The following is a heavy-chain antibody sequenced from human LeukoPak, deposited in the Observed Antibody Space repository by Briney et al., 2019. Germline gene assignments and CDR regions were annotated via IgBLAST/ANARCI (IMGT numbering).Heavy chain of an antibody. D-gene: IGHD2-15*01. Sequence: PSETLSLTCAVYGGSFSGYYWSWNRQPPGKGLEWIGEINHSGSTNYNPSLKSRVTISVDTSKNQFSLKLSSVTAADTAVYYCARGLRDIVVVVAAARGFDPWGQGTLVTVSS. CDR2: INHSGST. J-gene: IGHJ5*02. CDR1: GGSFSGYY. CDR3: ARGLRDIVVVVAAARGFDP. V-gene: IGHV4-34*01.